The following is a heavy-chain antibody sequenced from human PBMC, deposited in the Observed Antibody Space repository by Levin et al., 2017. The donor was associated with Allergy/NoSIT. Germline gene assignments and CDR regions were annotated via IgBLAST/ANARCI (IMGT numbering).Heavy chain of an antibody. Sequence: SETLSLTCTVSGGSISSYYWTWIRQPPGKGLEWIGYIYYSGSTNYNPSLKSRVTISVDTSKNQFSLKLSSVTAADTAVYYCARGPTVRYYYYGMDVWGQGTTVTVSS. V-gene: IGHV4-59*01. CDR1: GGSISSYY. CDR3: ARGPTVRYYYYGMDV. D-gene: IGHD4-11*01. CDR2: IYYSGST. J-gene: IGHJ6*02.